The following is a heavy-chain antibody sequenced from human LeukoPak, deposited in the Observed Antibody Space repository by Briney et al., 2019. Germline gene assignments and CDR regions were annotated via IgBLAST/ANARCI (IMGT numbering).Heavy chain of an antibody. D-gene: IGHD2/OR15-2a*01. V-gene: IGHV1-8*01. J-gene: IGHJ6*02. CDR3: ARAEVSSDSFYHHGMDV. CDR2: MNPNSGNT. CDR1: GYNFRNYD. Sequence: ASVKVSCKASGYNFRNYDINWVRQATGQGLEWMGWMNPNSGNTGYAEKFQGRVTLTMYTSISTACMEIGSLRSEDTAVYYCARAEVSSDSFYHHGMDVWGQGTTVTVSS.